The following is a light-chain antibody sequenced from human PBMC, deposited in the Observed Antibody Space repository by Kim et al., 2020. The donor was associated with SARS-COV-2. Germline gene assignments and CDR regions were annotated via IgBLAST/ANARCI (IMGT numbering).Light chain of an antibody. V-gene: IGKV3-15*01. Sequence: EIVMTQSPATLSVSPGERATLSCRASQSVSNNLAWYQQKRGQAPSLLIYAVSTRATGIPDRFSGSGSGTEFTLTISSLQSEDFAVYYCQQYNKWPPITFGQGTRLEIK. CDR1: QSVSNN. J-gene: IGKJ5*01. CDR3: QQYNKWPPIT. CDR2: AVS.